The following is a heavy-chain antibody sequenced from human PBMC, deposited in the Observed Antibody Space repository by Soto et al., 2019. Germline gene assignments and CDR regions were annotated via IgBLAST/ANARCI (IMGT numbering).Heavy chain of an antibody. Sequence: EVQLVESGGGLVKPGGSLRLSCAASGFTFSNAWMSWVRQAPGKGLEWVGRIKSKTDGGTTDYAAPVKGRFTISRDDSKNTLYLQMICLKTEVTAVYYCTTGFGWKYSYDAFDIWGQGTMVTVSS. CDR3: TTGFGWKYSYDAFDI. CDR1: GFTFSNAW. CDR2: IKSKTDGGTT. D-gene: IGHD6-19*01. J-gene: IGHJ3*02. V-gene: IGHV3-15*01.